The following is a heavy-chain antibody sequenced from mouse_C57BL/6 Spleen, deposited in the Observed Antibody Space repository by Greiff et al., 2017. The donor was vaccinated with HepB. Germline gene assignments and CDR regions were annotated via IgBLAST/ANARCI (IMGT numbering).Heavy chain of an antibody. D-gene: IGHD2-5*01. CDR1: GYTFTSYW. CDR3: ARAYYSNYYAMDY. J-gene: IGHJ4*01. CDR2: IYPSDSET. V-gene: IGHV1-61*01. Sequence: QVQLKQPGAELVRPGSSVKLSCKASGYTFTSYWMDWVKQRPGQGLEWIGNIYPSDSETHYNQKFKDKATLTVDKSSSTAYMQLSSLTSEDSAVYYCARAYYSNYYAMDYWGQGTSVTVSS.